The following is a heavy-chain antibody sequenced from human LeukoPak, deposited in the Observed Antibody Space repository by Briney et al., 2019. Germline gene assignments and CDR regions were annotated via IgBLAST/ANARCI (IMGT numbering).Heavy chain of an antibody. J-gene: IGHJ4*02. Sequence: SETLSLTCTVSGGSITSSSYYWGWIRQPPGKGLEWIGSHYYSGSTYYNPSLKSRGTISVDTSKKQFSLKLSSVTAADTAVYYCARHLLYYDVLTGYAPAEYWGQGTLVPVSS. V-gene: IGHV4-39*01. D-gene: IGHD3-9*01. CDR3: ARHLLYYDVLTGYAPAEY. CDR1: GGSITSSSYY. CDR2: HYYSGST.